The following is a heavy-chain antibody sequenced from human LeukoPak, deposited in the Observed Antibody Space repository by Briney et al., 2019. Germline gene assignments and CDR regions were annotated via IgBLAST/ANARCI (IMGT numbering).Heavy chain of an antibody. D-gene: IGHD3-16*02. V-gene: IGHV3-23*01. CDR1: GFTFSTYA. J-gene: IGHJ4*02. Sequence: GGSLRLSCTASGFTFSTYAMNWVRQAPGKGLEWVAVIVDNGGGIHYADSVEGRFTISRDNYKNTVYLQMNSLRAEDAAVYYCAKDRIPDGRYSIDYWGQGTLVTVSS. CDR2: IVDNGGGI. CDR3: AKDRIPDGRYSIDY.